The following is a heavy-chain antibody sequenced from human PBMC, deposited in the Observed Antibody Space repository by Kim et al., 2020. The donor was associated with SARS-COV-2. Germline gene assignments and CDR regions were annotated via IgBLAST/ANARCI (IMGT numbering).Heavy chain of an antibody. Sequence: GGSLRLSCAASGFTFSSYAMSWVRQAPGKGLEWVSAISGSGGSTYYADSVKGRFTISRDNSKNTLYLQMNSLRAEDTAVYYCAKGADQGIAAAGTYYYYYYGMDVWGQVTTVTVSS. V-gene: IGHV3-23*01. CDR2: ISGSGGST. J-gene: IGHJ6*02. CDR1: GFTFSSYA. D-gene: IGHD6-13*01. CDR3: AKGADQGIAAAGTYYYYYYGMDV.